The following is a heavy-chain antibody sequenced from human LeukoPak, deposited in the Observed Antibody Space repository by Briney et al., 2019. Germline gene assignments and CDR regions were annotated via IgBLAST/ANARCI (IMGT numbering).Heavy chain of an antibody. J-gene: IGHJ6*03. Sequence: SETLSLTCTVSGGSTNNYYWTWIRQPPGKGLEWIGNIYNSGNTNYNPSLKSRVTISIDTSKNQFSLKVISVTAADTAIYYCARGPIIDIVVIPAAADYYHMDVWGKGTTVTVSS. D-gene: IGHD2-2*01. CDR1: GGSTNNYY. CDR2: IYNSGNT. CDR3: ARGPIIDIVVIPAAADYYHMDV. V-gene: IGHV4-59*01.